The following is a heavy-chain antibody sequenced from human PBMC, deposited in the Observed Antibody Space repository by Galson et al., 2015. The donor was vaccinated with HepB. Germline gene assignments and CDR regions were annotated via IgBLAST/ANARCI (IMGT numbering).Heavy chain of an antibody. CDR2: IIPILGIA. Sequence: SVKVSCKASGGTFSSYTISWVRQAPGQGLEWMGRIIPILGIANYAQKFQGRVTITADKSTSTAYMELSSLRSEDTAVYYCASHRGYCSGGSCSTFDYWGQGTLVTVSS. CDR1: GGTFSSYT. D-gene: IGHD2-15*01. J-gene: IGHJ4*02. CDR3: ASHRGYCSGGSCSTFDY. V-gene: IGHV1-69*02.